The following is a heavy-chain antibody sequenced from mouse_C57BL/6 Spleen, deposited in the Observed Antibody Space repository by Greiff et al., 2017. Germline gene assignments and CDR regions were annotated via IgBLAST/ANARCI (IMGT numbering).Heavy chain of an antibody. V-gene: IGHV1-7*01. Sequence: VQLQQSGAELAKPGASVKLSCTASGYTFTSSWMHWVKQRPGQGLEWIGYINPSSGYSKYNQKFKDKATLTADKSSSTAYMQLSSLTYEDSAVYYCAKNSNPDYWGQGTTVTVSA. D-gene: IGHD2-5*01. J-gene: IGHJ2*01. CDR2: INPSSGYS. CDR1: GYTFTSSW. CDR3: AKNSNPDY.